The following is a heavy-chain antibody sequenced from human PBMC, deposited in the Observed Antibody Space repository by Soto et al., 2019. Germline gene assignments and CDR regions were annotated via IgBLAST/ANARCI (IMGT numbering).Heavy chain of an antibody. D-gene: IGHD2-2*02. Sequence: PGGSLRLSCAASGFAFSSYGMHWVRQAPGKGLEWVAVISYDGSNKYYADSVKGRFTISRDNSKNTLYLQMNSLRAEDTAVYYCAKDLTVVPAAIGLNYYYYYGMDVWGQGTTVTVSS. J-gene: IGHJ6*02. CDR2: ISYDGSNK. CDR1: GFAFSSYG. V-gene: IGHV3-30*18. CDR3: AKDLTVVPAAIGLNYYYYYGMDV.